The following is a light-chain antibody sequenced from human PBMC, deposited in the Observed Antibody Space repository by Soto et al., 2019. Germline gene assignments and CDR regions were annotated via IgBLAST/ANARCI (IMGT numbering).Light chain of an antibody. V-gene: IGLV1-44*01. Sequence: QSVLTQPPSASGTPGQRVTISCSGSSSNIGSNTVNWYQQLPGTAPKLLIYSNNQRPSGVPDRFSGSKSGTSASLAISGLQSEDEADYYCAAWDDSLNAPFYVFGTGTKLTVL. CDR1: SSNIGSNT. CDR3: AAWDDSLNAPFYV. CDR2: SNN. J-gene: IGLJ1*01.